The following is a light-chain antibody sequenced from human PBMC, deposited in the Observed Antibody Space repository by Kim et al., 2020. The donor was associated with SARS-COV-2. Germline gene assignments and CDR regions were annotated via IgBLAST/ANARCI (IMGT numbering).Light chain of an antibody. V-gene: IGKV1-17*01. Sequence: EPVGDRVTIPCRASRDIRNDLGGYQQNQGRAPKRLIDGASSLQSGVPSRFSGSGSGTEFTLTISSLQPEDCATYFCLQHNTYPITFGQGTRPEI. J-gene: IGKJ5*01. CDR3: LQHNTYPIT. CDR2: GAS. CDR1: RDIRND.